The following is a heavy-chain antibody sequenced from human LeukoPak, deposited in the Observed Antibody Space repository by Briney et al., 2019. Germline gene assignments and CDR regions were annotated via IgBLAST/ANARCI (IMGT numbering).Heavy chain of an antibody. J-gene: IGHJ6*02. D-gene: IGHD3-22*01. CDR1: GGSISSYY. CDR2: IYYSGST. V-gene: IGHV4-59*01. Sequence: SETLSLTCTVSGGSISSYYLSWIRQPPGKGLEWIGYIYYSGSTNYNPSLKSRVTISVDTSKNQFSLKLSSVTAADTAVYYCARDPRYYDSSGYFYGMDVWGQGTTVTVSS. CDR3: ARDPRYYDSSGYFYGMDV.